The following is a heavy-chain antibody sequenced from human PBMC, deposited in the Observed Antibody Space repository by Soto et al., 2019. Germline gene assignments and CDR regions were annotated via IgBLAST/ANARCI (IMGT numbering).Heavy chain of an antibody. CDR2: IYYSGST. CDR3: ARGPPIAAAGNLDY. J-gene: IGHJ4*02. CDR1: GGSISSGGYY. Sequence: SETLSLTCTVSGGSISSGGYYWSWIRQHPGKGLEWIGYIYYSGSTYYNPSLKSRVTISVDTSKNQFSLKLSSVTAADTAVYYCARGPPIAAAGNLDYWGQGTLVTVSS. V-gene: IGHV4-31*03. D-gene: IGHD6-13*01.